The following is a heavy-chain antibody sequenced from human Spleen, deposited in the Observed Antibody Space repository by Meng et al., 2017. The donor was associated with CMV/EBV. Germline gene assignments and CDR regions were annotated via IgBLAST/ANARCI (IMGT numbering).Heavy chain of an antibody. Sequence: ASVKVSCKASGYTFTSYYMHWVRQAPGQGLEWMGIINPSGGSTNYAQKFQGRVTITTDESTSTAYMELSSLTSDDTAVYYCAREPEATYPEYTGYYFDYWGQGTLVTVSS. J-gene: IGHJ4*02. CDR1: GYTFTSYY. V-gene: IGHV1-46*01. CDR3: AREPEATYPEYTGYYFDY. D-gene: IGHD1-14*01. CDR2: INPSGGST.